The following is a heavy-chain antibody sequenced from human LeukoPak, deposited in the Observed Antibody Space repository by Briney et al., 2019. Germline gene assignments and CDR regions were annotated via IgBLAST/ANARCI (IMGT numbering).Heavy chain of an antibody. D-gene: IGHD3-16*02. CDR2: IYYSGST. J-gene: IGHJ4*02. CDR1: GGSISSYY. Sequence: SETLSLTCTVSGGSISSYYWSWIRQPPGKGLEWIGYIYYSGSTYYNPSLKSRVTISVDTSKNQFSLKLSSVTAADTAVYYCARDLSGYVWGSYRQFDYWGQGTLVTVSS. CDR3: ARDLSGYVWGSYRQFDY. V-gene: IGHV4-59*12.